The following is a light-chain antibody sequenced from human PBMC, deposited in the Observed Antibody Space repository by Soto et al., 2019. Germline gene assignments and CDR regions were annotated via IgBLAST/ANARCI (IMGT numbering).Light chain of an antibody. V-gene: IGLV4-60*02. J-gene: IGLJ3*02. CDR2: LEGRGSY. CDR1: SGHSNYI. Sequence: QPVLTQSSSASASLGSSVKLTCTLSSGHSNYIIPWHQQQPGKAPRYLMKLEGRGSYDKGSGVPDRFSGSSSGADRYLTISNLQFEDEADYYCETWDSNSRVFGGGTKLTVL. CDR3: ETWDSNSRV.